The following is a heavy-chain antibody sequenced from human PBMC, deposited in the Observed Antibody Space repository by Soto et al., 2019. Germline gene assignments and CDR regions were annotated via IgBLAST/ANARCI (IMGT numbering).Heavy chain of an antibody. V-gene: IGHV2-5*02. Sequence: SGPTLVNPTQTLTPTCTFSGFSLSTSGVGVGWIRQPPGKALEWLALIYWDDDKRYSPSLKSRLTITKDTSKNQVVLTMTNMDPVDTATYYCAHSSFSAYYDFWSGYYPPPNWFDPWGQGTLVTVSS. CDR3: AHSSFSAYYDFWSGYYPPPNWFDP. J-gene: IGHJ5*02. CDR1: GFSLSTSGVG. D-gene: IGHD3-3*01. CDR2: IYWDDDK.